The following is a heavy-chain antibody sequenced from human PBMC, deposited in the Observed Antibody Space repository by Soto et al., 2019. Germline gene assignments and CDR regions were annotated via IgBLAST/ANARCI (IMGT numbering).Heavy chain of an antibody. J-gene: IGHJ2*01. CDR3: ARLSSGWQYYYFDF. D-gene: IGHD6-19*01. Sequence: QVQLQQWGAGLLKPSETLSLTCAVYGGSFSPYFWSWIRQPPGKGLEWIGEINHSGSTNYNPSITRRATLSVDTSKNQVSLKLTSVTAADTAVYYCARLSSGWQYYYFDFWGRGTPVTVSS. CDR1: GGSFSPYF. CDR2: INHSGST. V-gene: IGHV4-34*01.